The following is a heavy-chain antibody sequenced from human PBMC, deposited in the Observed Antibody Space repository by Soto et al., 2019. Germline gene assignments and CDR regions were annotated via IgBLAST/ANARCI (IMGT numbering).Heavy chain of an antibody. Sequence: ASETLSLTCTVSGGSVSSGSYYWSWIRQPPGKGLEWIGNIYDSGYTNYNPSLKSRVTLSVDTSKNQFSLKLSSVTAADTAVYYCARDGMYSGSTDGYFDLWGRGTLVTVSS. J-gene: IGHJ2*01. D-gene: IGHD1-26*01. V-gene: IGHV4-61*01. CDR2: IYDSGYT. CDR3: ARDGMYSGSTDGYFDL. CDR1: GGSVSSGSYY.